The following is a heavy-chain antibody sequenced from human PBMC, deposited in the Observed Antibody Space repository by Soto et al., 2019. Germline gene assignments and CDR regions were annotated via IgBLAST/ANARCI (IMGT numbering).Heavy chain of an antibody. CDR3: ARGSTFLP. J-gene: IGHJ4*02. CDR1: GFTFSSYS. CDR2: ISSTSSSI. Sequence: GGSLRLSCVASGFTFSSYSMNWVRQAPGKGLEWVSYISSTSSSIYYTDSVKGRFTISRENAKNSLYLQMSSLRDEDTAVYYCARGSTFLPWGQGTLVTVYS. V-gene: IGHV3-48*02.